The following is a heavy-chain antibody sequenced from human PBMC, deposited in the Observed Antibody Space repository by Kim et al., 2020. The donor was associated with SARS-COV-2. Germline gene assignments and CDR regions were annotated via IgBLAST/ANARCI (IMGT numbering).Heavy chain of an antibody. CDR1: GGSFSGYY. D-gene: IGHD3-3*01. V-gene: IGHV4-34*01. Sequence: SETLSLTCAVYGGSFSGYYWSWIRQPPGKGLEWIGEINHSGSTNYNPSLKSRVTISVDTSKNQFSLKLSSVTAADTAVYYCARGLRADTYYDFWSGHVRAAFDIWGQGTMVTVSS. CDR2: INHSGST. J-gene: IGHJ3*02. CDR3: ARGLRADTYYDFWSGHVRAAFDI.